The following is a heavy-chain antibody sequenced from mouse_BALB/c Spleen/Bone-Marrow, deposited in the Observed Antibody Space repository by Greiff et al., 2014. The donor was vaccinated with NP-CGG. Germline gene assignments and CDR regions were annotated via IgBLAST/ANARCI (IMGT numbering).Heavy chain of an antibody. J-gene: IGHJ4*01. CDR1: GFNIKDTY. D-gene: IGHD4-1*01. Sequence: EVQLQQSGAELVKPGASVKLSCTASGFNIKDTYMHWVKQKPEQGLEWIGRIDPANGNTKYDPKFQGKATITADTSSNTAYLQLSSLTSEDTAVYYCARWEYYAMDYWGQGTSVTVSS. CDR2: IDPANGNT. CDR3: ARWEYYAMDY. V-gene: IGHV14-3*02.